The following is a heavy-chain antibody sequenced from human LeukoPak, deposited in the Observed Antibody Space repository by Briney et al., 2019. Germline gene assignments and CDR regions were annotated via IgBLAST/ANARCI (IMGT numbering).Heavy chain of an antibody. CDR3: ARHGDSVDLYGSGRYDY. Sequence: SETLSLTCTVSGGSISSYYWSWIRQPPGKGLEWIGYIYYSGSTNYNPSLKSRVTISVDTSKNQFSLKLSSVTAADTAVYYCARHGDSVDLYGSGRYDYWAREPWSPSPQ. V-gene: IGHV4-59*01. CDR2: IYYSGST. J-gene: IGHJ4*02. CDR1: GGSISSYY. D-gene: IGHD3-10*01.